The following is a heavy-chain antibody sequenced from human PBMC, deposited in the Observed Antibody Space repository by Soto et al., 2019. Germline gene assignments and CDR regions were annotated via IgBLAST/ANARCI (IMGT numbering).Heavy chain of an antibody. D-gene: IGHD3-22*01. Sequence: PSETLSLTCTVSGGSISSGGYYWSWIRQHPGKGLEWIGYIYYSGSTYYNPSLKSRVTISVDTSKNQFSLKLSSVTAADTAVYYCAGSSGYQYYFDYWGQGTLVTVSS. CDR2: IYYSGST. J-gene: IGHJ4*02. V-gene: IGHV4-31*03. CDR3: AGSSGYQYYFDY. CDR1: GGSISSGGYY.